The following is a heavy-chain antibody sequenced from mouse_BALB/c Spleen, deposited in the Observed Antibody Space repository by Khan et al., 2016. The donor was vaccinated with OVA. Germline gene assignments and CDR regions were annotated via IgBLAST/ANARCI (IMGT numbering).Heavy chain of an antibody. J-gene: IGHJ2*01. CDR2: ISYSGFT. V-gene: IGHV3-2*02. CDR1: GYSITSGYA. D-gene: IGHD1-1*01. Sequence: VQLKESGPGLVKPSQSLSLTCTVTGYSITSGYAWNWIRQFPGNKLEWMGYISYSGFTSYTPSLKSRISITRDTSKNQFFLQLNSVTTEDTATYYCGRGNYYGYYFDYWGQGTTLTVSS. CDR3: GRGNYYGYYFDY.